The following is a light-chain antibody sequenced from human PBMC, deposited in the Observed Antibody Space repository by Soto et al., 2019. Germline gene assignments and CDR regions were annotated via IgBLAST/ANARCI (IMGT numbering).Light chain of an antibody. V-gene: IGKV3-11*01. CDR3: QQRSNWQGT. CDR2: DAS. Sequence: EIVLTQSPATLSLSPGERATLSCRASQSVSSYLAWYQQKPGQAPRLLIYDASNRATGIPARFSGSGSGTDFTLTISSLEPEDFAVYYCQQRSNWQGTFGQGTMVEIK. CDR1: QSVSSY. J-gene: IGKJ1*01.